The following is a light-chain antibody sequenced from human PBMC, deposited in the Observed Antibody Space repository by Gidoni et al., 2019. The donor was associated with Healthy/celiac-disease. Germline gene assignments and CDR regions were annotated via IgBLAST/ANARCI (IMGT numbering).Light chain of an antibody. J-gene: IGKJ1*01. V-gene: IGKV3-20*01. CDR2: GAS. Sequence: PGTLSLSPGERATLSCRASQSVSSSYLAWYQQKPGQAPRLLIYGASSRATGIPDRFSGSGSGTDFTLTISRLEPEDFAVYYCQQYGSSLWTFGHGTKVEIK. CDR1: QSVSSSY. CDR3: QQYGSSLWT.